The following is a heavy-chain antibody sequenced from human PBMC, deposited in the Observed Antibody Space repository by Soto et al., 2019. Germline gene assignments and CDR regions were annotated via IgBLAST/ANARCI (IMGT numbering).Heavy chain of an antibody. CDR1: GYTFTSYG. CDR2: ISAYNGNT. V-gene: IGHV1-18*01. Sequence: ASVKVSCKASGYTFTSYGISWVRQAPGQGLEWMGWISAYNGNTNYAQKLQGRVTMTTDTSTSTAYMELRSLRSDDTAVYYCARDRELFRRLLSVAVDAFDIWGQGTMVTVSS. J-gene: IGHJ3*02. CDR3: ARDRELFRRLLSVAVDAFDI. D-gene: IGHD6-19*01.